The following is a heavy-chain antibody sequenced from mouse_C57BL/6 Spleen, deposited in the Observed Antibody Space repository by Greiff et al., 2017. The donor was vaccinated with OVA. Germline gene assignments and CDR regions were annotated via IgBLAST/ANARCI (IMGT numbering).Heavy chain of an antibody. J-gene: IGHJ4*01. Sequence: QVQLQQPGTELVKPGASVKLSCKASGYTFTSYWMHWVKQRPGQGLEWIGNINPSNGGTNYNEKFKSKATLTVDKSSSTAYMQLSSLTSEDSAVYYCARSLRYDYDSYAMDYWGQGTSVTVSS. CDR1: GYTFTSYW. D-gene: IGHD2-4*01. CDR3: ARSLRYDYDSYAMDY. V-gene: IGHV1-53*01. CDR2: INPSNGGT.